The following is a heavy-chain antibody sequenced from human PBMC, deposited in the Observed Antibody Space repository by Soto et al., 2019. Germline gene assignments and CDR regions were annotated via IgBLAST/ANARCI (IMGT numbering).Heavy chain of an antibody. V-gene: IGHV1-3*01. D-gene: IGHD1-26*01. J-gene: IGHJ5*02. Sequence: ASVKVSCKASGYTFTSCAMHWVRQAPGQRLEWMGWINAGNGNTKYSQKFQGRVTITRDTSASTAYMELSSLRSEDTAVYYCARGRIVGATHNNWFDPWCQGTLVTVSS. CDR1: GYTFTSCA. CDR3: ARGRIVGATHNNWFDP. CDR2: INAGNGNT.